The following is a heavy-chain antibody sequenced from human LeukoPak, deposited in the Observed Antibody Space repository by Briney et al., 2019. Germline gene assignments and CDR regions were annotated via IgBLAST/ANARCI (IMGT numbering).Heavy chain of an antibody. CDR2: IGDSSGRT. Sequence: GGSLRLSCAASGFTFSGYEMNWVRQAPGKGLEWVSVIGDSSGRTFYADSVKGRFTISRDISKNILYLEMNSLRAEDTAVYYCAKILYAGGSNIFDYWGQGTLVTVSS. CDR1: GFTFSGYE. CDR3: AKILYAGGSNIFDY. V-gene: IGHV3-23*01. J-gene: IGHJ4*02. D-gene: IGHD2-8*02.